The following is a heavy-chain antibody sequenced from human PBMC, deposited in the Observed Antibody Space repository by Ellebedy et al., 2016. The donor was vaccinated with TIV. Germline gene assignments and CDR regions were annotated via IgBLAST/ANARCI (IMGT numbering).Heavy chain of an antibody. CDR3: AKSLEYSGSYYHY. J-gene: IGHJ4*02. CDR2: ISGSGGST. V-gene: IGHV3-23*01. CDR1: RFTFTRND. Sequence: GESLKISCAASRFTFTRNDMRWVRQAPGKGLEWVSAISGSGGSTYYADSVKGRFTISRDNSKNTLYLQMNSLRAEDTAVYYCAKSLEYSGSYYHYWGQGTLVTVSS. D-gene: IGHD1-26*01.